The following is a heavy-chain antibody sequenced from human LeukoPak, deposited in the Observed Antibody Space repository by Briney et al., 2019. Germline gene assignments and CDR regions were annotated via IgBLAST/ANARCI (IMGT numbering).Heavy chain of an antibody. CDR1: RFTFSTYW. D-gene: IGHD3-10*01. J-gene: IGHJ4*02. CDR3: AREIQGDDYFDY. CDR2: IKQDGSEK. Sequence: GGSLRLSCAASRFTFSTYWMSWVRQAPGEGLEWVANIKQDGSEKYYVDSVKGRFTISSDNAKNSLYLQMNSLRAEDTAVYYCAREIQGDDYFDYWGQGTLVTVSS. V-gene: IGHV3-7*01.